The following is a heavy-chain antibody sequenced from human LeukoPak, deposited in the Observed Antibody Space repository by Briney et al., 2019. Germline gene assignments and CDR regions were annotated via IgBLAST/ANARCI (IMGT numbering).Heavy chain of an antibody. Sequence: SETLSLTCTVSGVSISSSSSYWGWIRQPPGKGLEWIGSIYYSGNTYYNASLKSQVSISIDTSKNQFSLRLTSVTAADTAVYYCARQTGSGLFILPGGQGTLVTVSS. D-gene: IGHD3/OR15-3a*01. CDR1: GVSISSSSSY. J-gene: IGHJ4*02. CDR2: IYYSGNT. CDR3: ARQTGSGLFILP. V-gene: IGHV4-39*01.